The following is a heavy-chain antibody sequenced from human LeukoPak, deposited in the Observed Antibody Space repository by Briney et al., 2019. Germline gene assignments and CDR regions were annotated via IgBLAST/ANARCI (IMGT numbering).Heavy chain of an antibody. V-gene: IGHV4-59*01. Sequence: SETLSLTCTVSGGPISSYYWSWIRQPPGKGLEWIGYIYYSGSTNYNPSLKSRVTISVDTSKNQFSLKLSSVTAADTAVYYCARNVDDSGWYIHDAFDIWGQGTMVTVSS. CDR2: IYYSGST. CDR3: ARNVDDSGWYIHDAFDI. CDR1: GGPISSYY. J-gene: IGHJ3*02. D-gene: IGHD6-19*01.